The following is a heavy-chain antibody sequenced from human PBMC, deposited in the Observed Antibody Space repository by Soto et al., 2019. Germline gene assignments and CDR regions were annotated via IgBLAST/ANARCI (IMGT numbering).Heavy chain of an antibody. CDR3: AHSRGEWLYYYGSGTYSSYYFDY. D-gene: IGHD3-10*01. Sequence: QITLKESGPTLVKPTQTLTLTCTFSGFSLSTSGVGVGWIRQPPGKALEWLALIYWDDDKRYSPSLRSRLTITKDTSRNQGVLTMTNMDPVDTATYCCAHSRGEWLYYYGSGTYSSYYFDYWGQGTLVTVSS. CDR1: GFSLSTSGVG. CDR2: IYWDDDK. J-gene: IGHJ4*02. V-gene: IGHV2-5*02.